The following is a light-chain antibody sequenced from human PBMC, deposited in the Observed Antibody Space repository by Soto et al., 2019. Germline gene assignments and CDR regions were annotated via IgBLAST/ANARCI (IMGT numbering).Light chain of an antibody. CDR2: DVS. V-gene: IGLV2-14*01. Sequence: QSALTQPASVSGSPGQSITIFCTGTSSDVGGYNYVSWYQQHPGKAPKLMIYDVSNRPSGVSNRFSGSKSGNKASLTISGLQAEDEADYYCSSYTSSSTSEVFGAGTKVTVL. CDR1: SSDVGGYNY. J-gene: IGLJ2*01. CDR3: SSYTSSSTSEV.